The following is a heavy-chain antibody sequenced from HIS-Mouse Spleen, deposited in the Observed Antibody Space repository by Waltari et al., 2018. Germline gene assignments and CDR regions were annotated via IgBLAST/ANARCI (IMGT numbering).Heavy chain of an antibody. CDR3: AREIPYSSSWYDWYFDL. CDR2: IYYSGRT. CDR1: GGSISSSSYY. D-gene: IGHD6-13*01. V-gene: IGHV4-39*07. J-gene: IGHJ2*01. Sequence: QLQLQESGPGLVKPSETLSLTCTVSGGSISSSSYYWGWIRQPPGKGLEWIGSIYYSGRTYYTPSLKGRVTISVDTSKNQFSLKLSSETAADTAVYYCAREIPYSSSWYDWYFDLWGRGTLVTVSS.